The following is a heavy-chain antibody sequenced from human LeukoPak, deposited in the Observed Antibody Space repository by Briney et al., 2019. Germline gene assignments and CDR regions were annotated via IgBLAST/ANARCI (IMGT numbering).Heavy chain of an antibody. CDR3: AKDYDSSGYYRFHFDY. D-gene: IGHD3-22*01. Sequence: GGSLRLSCVASGFNFSSYAMHWVRQAPGKGLEWVTVTSYDGSDTYYADSVKGRFTLSRDSSKNTLYLQMDSLRTEDTAVYYCAKDYDSSGYYRFHFDYWGQGTLVTVSS. CDR2: TSYDGSDT. V-gene: IGHV3-30*18. CDR1: GFNFSSYA. J-gene: IGHJ4*02.